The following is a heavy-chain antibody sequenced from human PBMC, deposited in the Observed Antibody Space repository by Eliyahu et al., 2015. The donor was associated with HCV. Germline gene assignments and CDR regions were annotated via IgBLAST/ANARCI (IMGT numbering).Heavy chain of an antibody. V-gene: IGHV1-69*06. CDR1: GGTXIXYX. J-gene: IGHJ6*02. D-gene: IGHD1-26*01. Sequence: QVRLVQSGAEVKKTGSSVKVSCKAXGGTXIXYXINWVRQAPGQGLXWMGGILPIIGKANVAQELQGRVTITADKATSTVYMELSSLTSEDTAVYYCGRVREVNSFVSGMDVWGQGTTITVSS. CDR3: GRVREVNSFVSGMDV. CDR2: ILPIIGKA.